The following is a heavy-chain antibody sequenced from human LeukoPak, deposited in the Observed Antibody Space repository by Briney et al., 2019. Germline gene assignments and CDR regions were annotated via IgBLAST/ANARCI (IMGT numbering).Heavy chain of an antibody. D-gene: IGHD1-7*01. Sequence: PGGSLRLSCAASGFTFSSYAMHWVRQAPGKGLEWVAVISYDGSNKYYADSVKGRFTISRDNSKNTLYLQMNSLRAEDTAVYYCAREEERITGTTGEDYWGQGTLVTVSS. J-gene: IGHJ4*02. CDR3: AREEERITGTTGEDY. CDR1: GFTFSSYA. CDR2: ISYDGSNK. V-gene: IGHV3-30-3*01.